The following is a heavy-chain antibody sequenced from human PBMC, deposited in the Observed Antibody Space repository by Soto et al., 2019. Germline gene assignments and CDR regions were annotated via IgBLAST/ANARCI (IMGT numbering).Heavy chain of an antibody. CDR1: GGTFTSYA. D-gene: IGHD2-2*01. J-gene: IGHJ6*02. CDR3: AKLVGPAARRSSMDV. Sequence: QVQLVQSGAEVKKPGSSVKVSCKASGGTFTSYAVSWVRQAPGQGLEWMGVSIPIFGTANYARKFQGRVTITADKSTSTAYMELSSLGSGDTAVYYCAKLVGPAARRSSMDVWGQGTTVTVSS. V-gene: IGHV1-69*06. CDR2: SIPIFGTA.